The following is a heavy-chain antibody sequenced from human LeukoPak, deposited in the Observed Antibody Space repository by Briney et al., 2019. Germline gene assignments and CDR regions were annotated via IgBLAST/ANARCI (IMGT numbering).Heavy chain of an antibody. J-gene: IGHJ4*02. V-gene: IGHV4-30-4*01. CDR3: ARTNYGSGSYYSF. CDR1: GGSVIGGVCY. D-gene: IGHD3-10*01. CDR2: IYYSGST. Sequence: PSQTLSVTCTVSGGSVIGGVCYWSWIRQPPGKGLEWIGYIYYSGSTYYNPSLKGRLTISVDTSKKQFSLKLSSVTAADTAVYFCARTNYGSGSYYSFWGQGTLVTVST.